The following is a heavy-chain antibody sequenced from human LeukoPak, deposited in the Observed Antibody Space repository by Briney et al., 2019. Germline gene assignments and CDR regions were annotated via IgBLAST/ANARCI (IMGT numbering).Heavy chain of an antibody. J-gene: IGHJ4*02. V-gene: IGHV3-30-3*01. Sequence: GGSLRLSCAASGFTFSSYAMHWVRQAPGKGLEWVAVISYDGSNKYYADSVKGRFTISRDNSKNTLYLQMNSLRAEDTAVYYCARDNRAEPGPHFDYWGQGTLVTVSS. CDR1: GFTFSSYA. CDR3: ARDNRAEPGPHFDY. CDR2: ISYDGSNK.